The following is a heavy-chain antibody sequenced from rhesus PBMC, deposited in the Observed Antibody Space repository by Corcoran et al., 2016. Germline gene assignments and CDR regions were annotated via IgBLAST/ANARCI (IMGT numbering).Heavy chain of an antibody. V-gene: IGHV4S14*01. CDR3: ASSSQQLLYFEF. Sequence: LSLTCAVSGYSISSNYWNWIRQPPGKGLEWIGSIYGSGGSNYLNPSLKSRVTLSVDTSKNQFSLKLSSVTAADTAVYYCASSSQQLLYFEFWGQGALVTVSS. CDR2: IYGSGGSN. D-gene: IGHD6-43*01. CDR1: GYSISSNY. J-gene: IGHJ1*01.